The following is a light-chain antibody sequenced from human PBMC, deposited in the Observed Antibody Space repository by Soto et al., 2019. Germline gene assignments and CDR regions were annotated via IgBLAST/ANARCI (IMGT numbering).Light chain of an antibody. Sequence: EIVMTQSPATLSVSPGERATLSCRASQSVSSNLAWYQQKPGQAPRLLIYGASTGATGIPARFSGSGSGTEFTLTISSLQSEDFAVYYCQQYNNWPRGTFGQGTKVEI. CDR2: GAS. V-gene: IGKV3-15*01. CDR3: QQYNNWPRGT. J-gene: IGKJ1*01. CDR1: QSVSSN.